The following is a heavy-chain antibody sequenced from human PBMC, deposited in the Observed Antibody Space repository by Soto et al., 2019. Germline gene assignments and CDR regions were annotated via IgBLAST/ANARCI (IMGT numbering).Heavy chain of an antibody. J-gene: IGHJ6*02. CDR1: GYTFPNYG. V-gene: IGHV1-18*01. CDR3: ARDWGNCTGGSCYSDYYYYYGMDV. D-gene: IGHD2-15*01. CDR2: ISAYNGNT. Sequence: QVQLVQSGAEVKKPGASVKVSCKASGYTFPNYGISWVRQAPGQGREWMGWISAYNGNTNYAQKLQGRVTMTTTTSTYTAYMELRSLRSDDTAVYYCARDWGNCTGGSCYSDYYYYYGMDVWGQGTTVTVSS.